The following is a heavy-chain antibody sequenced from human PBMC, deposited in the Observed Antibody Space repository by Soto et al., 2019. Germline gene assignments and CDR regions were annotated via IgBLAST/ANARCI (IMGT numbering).Heavy chain of an antibody. D-gene: IGHD6-13*01. Sequence: SLRLSCAASGFTFDDYAMHWVRQAPGKGLEWVSGISWNSGSIGYADSVKGRFTISRDNAKNSLYLQMNSLRAEDTALYYCAKVRLRAAAGTSYDYWGQGTLVTVSS. J-gene: IGHJ4*02. CDR1: GFTFDDYA. CDR3: AKVRLRAAAGTSYDY. CDR2: ISWNSGSI. V-gene: IGHV3-9*01.